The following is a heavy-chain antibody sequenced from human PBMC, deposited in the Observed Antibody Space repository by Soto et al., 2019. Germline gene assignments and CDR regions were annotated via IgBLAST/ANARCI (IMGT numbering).Heavy chain of an antibody. CDR2: IIPSFGTA. CDR1: GNTFSNYA. CDR3: ARPSRTDTERYFAL. J-gene: IGHJ2*01. V-gene: IGHV1-69*01. D-gene: IGHD2-21*02. Sequence: QVQLVQSGAEVKKPGSSVRVSCKASGNTFSNYAISWVRQAPGQGLEWMGGIIPSFGTANYAQKFQARVTITADESTSTVYMELSSLRSDDTAVYYCARPSRTDTERYFALWGRGTLVTVSS.